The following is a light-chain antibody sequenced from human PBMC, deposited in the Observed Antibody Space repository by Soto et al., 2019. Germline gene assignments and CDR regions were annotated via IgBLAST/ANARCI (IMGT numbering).Light chain of an antibody. V-gene: IGLV2-14*01. CDR2: EVS. J-gene: IGLJ3*02. Sequence: QSALTQAASVSGSPGQSITISCTGTSSDIGGSDYVSWYQKHPGKAPKVIIYEVSDRPSGVSDRFSGCKSGNTASLTISGLQAEDEADYYCSSYVTSGTLVFGGGTKLTVL. CDR3: SSYVTSGTLV. CDR1: SSDIGGSDY.